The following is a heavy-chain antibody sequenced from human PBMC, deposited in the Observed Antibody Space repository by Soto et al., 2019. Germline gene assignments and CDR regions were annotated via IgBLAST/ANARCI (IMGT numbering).Heavy chain of an antibody. CDR3: ARAIGYCSGGSCPHTYYGMDV. CDR2: INPNSGGT. Sequence: EASVKVSCKASGYTFTGYYMHWVRQAPGQGLEWMGWINPNSGGTNYAQKFQGWVTMTRDTSISTAYMELSRLTSDDTAVYYCARAIGYCSGGSCPHTYYGMDVWGQGTTVTVSS. D-gene: IGHD2-15*01. J-gene: IGHJ6*02. CDR1: GYTFTGYY. V-gene: IGHV1-2*04.